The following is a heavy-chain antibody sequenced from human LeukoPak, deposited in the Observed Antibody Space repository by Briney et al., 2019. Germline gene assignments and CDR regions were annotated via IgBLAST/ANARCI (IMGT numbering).Heavy chain of an antibody. CDR3: ARFRYSSSWYDY. CDR1: GGSFSGYY. Sequence: SETLSLTCAVYGGSFSGYYWSWIRQPAGKGLEWIGRIYTSGSTNYNPSLKSRVTMSVDTSKNQFSLKLSSVTAADTAVYYCARFRYSSSWYDYWGQGTLVTVSS. CDR2: IYTSGST. V-gene: IGHV4-59*10. J-gene: IGHJ4*02. D-gene: IGHD6-13*01.